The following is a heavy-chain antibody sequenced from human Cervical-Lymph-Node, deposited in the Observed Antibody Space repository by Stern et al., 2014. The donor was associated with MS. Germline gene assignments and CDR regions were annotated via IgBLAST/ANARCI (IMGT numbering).Heavy chain of an antibody. D-gene: IGHD5-24*01. J-gene: IGHJ4*02. V-gene: IGHV4-30-4*08. Sequence: QVQLHASPPAPVQPSHTLSLTRAVSPRPLTRREYYSRSIPQSPRQGLAWIGYIHYSGTTYYNPSLKSRVTISVDTSKNQFSLKLSSVTAADTAVYYCSRDADAYSLVFGYWGRGTLVTVSS. CDR1: PRPLTRREYY. CDR2: IHYSGTT. CDR3: SRDADAYSLVFGY.